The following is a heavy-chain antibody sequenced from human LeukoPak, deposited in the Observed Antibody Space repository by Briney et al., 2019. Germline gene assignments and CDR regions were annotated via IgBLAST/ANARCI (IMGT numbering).Heavy chain of an antibody. CDR3: AKESGKFDY. J-gene: IGHJ4*02. Sequence: GALRLSCVASGLPIADFAMHWVRQAPGKGLEWVSLISGDGVSTFYTDSVRGRFSISRDNTKNSLYLEMNSLRTEDTAMYYCAKESGKFDYWGQGTLVTVSS. CDR2: ISGDGVST. V-gene: IGHV3-43*02. CDR1: GLPIADFA.